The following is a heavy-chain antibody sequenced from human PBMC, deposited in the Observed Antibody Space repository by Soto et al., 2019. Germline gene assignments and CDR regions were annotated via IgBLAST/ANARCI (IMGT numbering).Heavy chain of an antibody. Sequence: GGSLRLSCAASGFTFSSYSMNWVRQAPGKGLEWVSYISSSSSTIYYADSVKGRFTISRDNAKNSLYLQMNSLRAEDTAVYYCARDERSIAPLSDYYYMDVWGKGTTVTVSS. CDR3: ARDERSIAPLSDYYYMDV. J-gene: IGHJ6*03. CDR1: GFTFSSYS. D-gene: IGHD6-6*01. CDR2: ISSSSSTI. V-gene: IGHV3-48*01.